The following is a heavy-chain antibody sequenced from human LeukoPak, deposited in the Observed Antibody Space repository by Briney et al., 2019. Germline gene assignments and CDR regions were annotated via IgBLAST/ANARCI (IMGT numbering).Heavy chain of an antibody. V-gene: IGHV3-21*01. CDR1: GFTFSSYS. J-gene: IGHJ4*02. CDR2: ISSSSSYI. D-gene: IGHD6-19*01. CDR3: ARGYSSGWLLDY. Sequence: PGGSLRLSCAASGFTFSSYSMNWVRQAPGKGLEWVSSISSSSSYIYYADSVKGRFTISRGNAKNSLYLQMNSLRAEDTAVYYCARGYSSGWLLDYWGQGTLVTVSS.